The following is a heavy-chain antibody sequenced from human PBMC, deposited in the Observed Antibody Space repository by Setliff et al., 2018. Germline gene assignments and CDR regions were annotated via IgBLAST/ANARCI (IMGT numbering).Heavy chain of an antibody. V-gene: IGHV5-51*01. CDR2: IYPGDSDT. J-gene: IGHJ4*02. Sequence: LGESLTISCKGSGYSFTSDWIGWVRQMPGKGLEWMGIIYPGDSDTRYSPSFQGQVTISADKSICTAYLQWSSLKASDTAIYYCARHFRNWYFDYWGQGTLVTVSS. CDR3: ARHFRNWYFDY. CDR1: GYSFTSDW. D-gene: IGHD1-1*01.